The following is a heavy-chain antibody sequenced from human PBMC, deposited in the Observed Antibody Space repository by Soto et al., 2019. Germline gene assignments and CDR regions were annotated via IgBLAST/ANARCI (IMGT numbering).Heavy chain of an antibody. D-gene: IGHD2-21*02. V-gene: IGHV1-69*13. CDR2: IIPIFGTA. CDR3: ARVSPAYCGGDCYSTWFDS. Sequence: SVKVSCKASGGTFSSYAISWVRQAPGQGLERMGGIIPIFGTANYAQKFQGRVTITADESTSTAYMELSSLRSEDTAVYYCARVSPAYCGGDCYSTWFDSWGQGTLVTVSS. J-gene: IGHJ5*01. CDR1: GGTFSSYA.